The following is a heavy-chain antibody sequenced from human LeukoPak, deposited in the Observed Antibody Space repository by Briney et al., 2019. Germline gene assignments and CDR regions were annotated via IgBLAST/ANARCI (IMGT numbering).Heavy chain of an antibody. Sequence: GGSLRLSCAASGFTFDDYAMHWVRQAPGKGLEWVSGISWNSGSIGYADSVKGRFTISRDNAKNSLYLQMNSLRAEDTAVYYCARDRLNYDILTGYYNSYYYYYMDVWGKGTTVTVSS. D-gene: IGHD3-9*01. CDR2: ISWNSGSI. CDR1: GFTFDDYA. J-gene: IGHJ6*03. V-gene: IGHV3-9*01. CDR3: ARDRLNYDILTGYYNSYYYYYMDV.